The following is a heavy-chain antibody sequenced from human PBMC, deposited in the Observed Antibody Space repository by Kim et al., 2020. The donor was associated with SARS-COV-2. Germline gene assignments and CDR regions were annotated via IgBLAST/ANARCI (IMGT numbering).Heavy chain of an antibody. D-gene: IGHD2-15*01. CDR3: ARDGEVVVAAKEEFDY. V-gene: IGHV1-18*01. CDR2: ISAYNGNT. J-gene: IGHJ4*02. Sequence: ASVKVSCKASGYTFTSYGISWVRQAPGQGLEWMGWISAYNGNTNYAQKLQGRVTMTTDTSTSTAYMELRSLRSDDTAVYYCARDGEVVVAAKEEFDYWGQGTLVTVSS. CDR1: GYTFTSYG.